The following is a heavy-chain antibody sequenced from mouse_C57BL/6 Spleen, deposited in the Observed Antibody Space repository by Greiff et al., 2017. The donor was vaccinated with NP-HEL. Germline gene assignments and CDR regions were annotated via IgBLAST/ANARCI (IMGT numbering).Heavy chain of an antibody. V-gene: IGHV1-26*01. Sequence: EIQLQQSGPELVKPGASVKISCKASGYTFTDYYMNWVKQSHGKSLEWIGDINPNNGGTSYNQKFKGKATLTVDKSSSTAYMELRSLTSEDSAVYYCARWNTVVAHPIHVWGTGTTVTVSS. CDR2: INPNNGGT. J-gene: IGHJ1*03. D-gene: IGHD1-1*01. CDR3: ARWNTVVAHPIHV. CDR1: GYTFTDYY.